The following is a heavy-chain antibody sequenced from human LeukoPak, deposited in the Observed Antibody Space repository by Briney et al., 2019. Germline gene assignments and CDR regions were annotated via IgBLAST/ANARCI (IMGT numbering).Heavy chain of an antibody. CDR1: GFTFSSYA. D-gene: IGHD2-2*01. V-gene: IGHV3-30*04. CDR2: ISYDGSNK. CDR3: ASFPRQPAKNWYFDL. Sequence: GGSLRLSCAASGFTFSSYAMHWVRQAPGKGLEWVAVISYDGSNKYYADSVKGRFTISRDNSKNTLYLQMNSLRAEDTAVYYCASFPRQPAKNWYFDLWGRGTLVTVSS. J-gene: IGHJ2*01.